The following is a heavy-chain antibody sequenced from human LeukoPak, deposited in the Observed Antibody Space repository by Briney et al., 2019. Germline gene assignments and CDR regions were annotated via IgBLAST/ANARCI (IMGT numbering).Heavy chain of an antibody. V-gene: IGHV3-21*01. Sequence: PGRSLRLSCAASGFTFSSYGMHWVRQAPGKGLEWVSSISSSSSYIYYADSVKGRFTISRDNANNSLYLQMNSLRAEDTAVYYCARDQIGGYDRSYFDYWGQGTLVTVSS. CDR2: ISSSSSYI. J-gene: IGHJ4*02. CDR1: GFTFSSYG. CDR3: ARDQIGGYDRSYFDY. D-gene: IGHD5-12*01.